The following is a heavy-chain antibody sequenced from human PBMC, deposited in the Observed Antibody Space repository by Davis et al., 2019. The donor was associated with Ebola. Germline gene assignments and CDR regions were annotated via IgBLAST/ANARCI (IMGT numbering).Heavy chain of an antibody. CDR3: ARTITFVQGVYYYGMDV. CDR1: GGSISSHY. D-gene: IGHD3-10*01. J-gene: IGHJ6*02. V-gene: IGHV4-59*11. CDR2: ISYSGST. Sequence: PSETLSLTCTVSGGSISSHYWSWIRQPPGKGLEWIGYISYSGSTNYNPSLKSRVSMSVDSSKNQFSLKLTSVTATDTAVYYCARTITFVQGVYYYGMDVWGQGTTVTVSS.